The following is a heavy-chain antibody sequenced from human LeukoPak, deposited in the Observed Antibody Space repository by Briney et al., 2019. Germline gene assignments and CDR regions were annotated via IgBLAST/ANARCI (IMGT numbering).Heavy chain of an antibody. Sequence: HPGGSLRLSCAASGFTFSSYGMHWVRQAPGKGLEWVAVISYDGSNKYYADSVKGRFTISRDNSKNTLYLQMNSLRAEDTAVYYCARAHRIQLWSYYFDYWGQGTLVTVSS. CDR3: ARAHRIQLWSYYFDY. J-gene: IGHJ4*02. CDR1: GFTFSSYG. V-gene: IGHV3-30*03. D-gene: IGHD5-18*01. CDR2: ISYDGSNK.